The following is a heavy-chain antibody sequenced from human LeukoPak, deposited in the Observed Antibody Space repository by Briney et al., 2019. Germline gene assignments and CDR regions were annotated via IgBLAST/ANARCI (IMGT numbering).Heavy chain of an antibody. CDR3: ARGAESITIFGVVPPV. D-gene: IGHD3-3*01. CDR2: MNPNSGNT. V-gene: IGHV1-8*03. Sequence: ASVKVSCKASGYTFTSYDINWVRQATGQGLEWMGWMNPNSGNTGYAQKFQGRVTITRNTSISTAYMELSSLRSEDTAVYYCARGAESITIFGVVPPVWGQGTLVTVSS. J-gene: IGHJ4*02. CDR1: GYTFTSYD.